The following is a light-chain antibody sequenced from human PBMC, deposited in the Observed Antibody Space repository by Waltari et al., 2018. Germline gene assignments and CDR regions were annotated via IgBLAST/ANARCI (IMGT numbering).Light chain of an antibody. Sequence: DIQMTQSPFPLSASVGDRVIITCRASQSISNWLAWYQHKPGKAPKRLIYKASTLASGVPSRFSGSGSGTDFSLTISSLQPDDFATYYCQQYNSYSLLTFGGGTKVEIK. V-gene: IGKV1-5*03. CDR2: KAS. CDR1: QSISNW. J-gene: IGKJ4*01. CDR3: QQYNSYSLLT.